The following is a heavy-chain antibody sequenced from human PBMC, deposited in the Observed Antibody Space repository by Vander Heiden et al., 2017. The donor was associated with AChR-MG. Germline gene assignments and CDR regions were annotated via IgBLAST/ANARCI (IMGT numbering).Heavy chain of an antibody. Sequence: QVQLVQSGAEVKKPGSSVKVSCMASGGTFSSYAVSWVRQAPGQGLEWMGRIIPMLGLTNYAQMFQGRVTITANKSTSTAYMELSSLRSDDTAMYFCATCSGILEYYYYGMDVWGQGTTVTVSS. D-gene: IGHD3-3*01. CDR3: ATCSGILEYYYYGMDV. V-gene: IGHV1-69*04. CDR1: GGTFSSYA. J-gene: IGHJ6*01. CDR2: IIPMLGLT.